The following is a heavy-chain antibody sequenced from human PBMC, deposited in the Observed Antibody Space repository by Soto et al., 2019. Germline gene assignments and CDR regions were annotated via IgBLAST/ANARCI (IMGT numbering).Heavy chain of an antibody. D-gene: IGHD6-13*01. CDR3: AREPTTAGTVNWFDP. Sequence: VQLQESGPGLVKPSETLSLICTVSGGSISSDYLSWIRQPAGKGLEWIGRVYTSGYSNSNPSLKSRFTMSVDTSKKQFSLNLSSVTAADPAVYYCAREPTTAGTVNWFDPWGPGTLVTVSS. CDR1: GGSISSDY. CDR2: VYTSGYS. V-gene: IGHV4-4*07. J-gene: IGHJ5*02.